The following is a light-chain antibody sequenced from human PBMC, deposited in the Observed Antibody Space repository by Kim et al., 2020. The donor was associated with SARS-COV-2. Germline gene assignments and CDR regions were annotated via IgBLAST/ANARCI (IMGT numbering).Light chain of an antibody. CDR2: GAS. J-gene: IGKJ1*01. V-gene: IGKV3-20*01. Sequence: EIVLTQSPGTLSLSPGERATLSCRASQSVSGDYVAWYQQQPGQAPRLLIYGASSRATGIPDRFSGSGSGTDFTLTISRLEPEDFAVYFCQQYGSSPQTFGQGTKVDIK. CDR1: QSVSGDY. CDR3: QQYGSSPQT.